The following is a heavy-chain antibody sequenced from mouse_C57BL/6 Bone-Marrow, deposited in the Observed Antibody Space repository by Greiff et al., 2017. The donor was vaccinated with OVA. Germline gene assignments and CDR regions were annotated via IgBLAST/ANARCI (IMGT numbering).Heavy chain of an antibody. CDR1: GYTFTSYG. J-gene: IGHJ2*01. CDR2: IYPRSGNT. D-gene: IGHD2-1*01. CDR3: ARRGTIYYGNPFDY. V-gene: IGHV1-81*01. Sequence: VKLVESGAELARPGASVKLSCKASGYTFTSYGISWVKQRTGQGLEWIGEIYPRSGNTYYNEKFKGKATLTADKSSSTAYMELRSLTSEDSAVYFCARRGTIYYGNPFDYWGQGTTLTVSS.